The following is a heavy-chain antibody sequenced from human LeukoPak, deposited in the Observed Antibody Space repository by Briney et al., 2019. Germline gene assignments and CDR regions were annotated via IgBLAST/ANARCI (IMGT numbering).Heavy chain of an antibody. D-gene: IGHD3-10*01. CDR1: GGSISSYY. V-gene: IGHV4-4*07. Sequence: PSETLSLTCTVSGGSISSYYWSWIRQPAGKGLESIGRIYTSGSTNYNPSLKSRVTMSVDTSKNQFSLKLSSVTAADTAVYYCARGTRGGSGSYYNVGAFDIWGQGTMVTVSS. J-gene: IGHJ3*02. CDR3: ARGTRGGSGSYYNVGAFDI. CDR2: IYTSGST.